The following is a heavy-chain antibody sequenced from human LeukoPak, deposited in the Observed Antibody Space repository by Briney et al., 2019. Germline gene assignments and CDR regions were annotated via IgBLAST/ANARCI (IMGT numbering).Heavy chain of an antibody. CDR1: GFTFSSYA. J-gene: IGHJ4*02. V-gene: IGHV3-30-3*01. CDR2: ISYDGSNK. CDR3: ARDRDSSGYYFDY. D-gene: IGHD6-25*01. Sequence: GGSLGLSCAASGFTFSSYAMHWVRQAPGKGLEWVAVISYDGSNKYYADSVKGRFTISRDNSKNTLYLQMNSLRAEDTAVYYCARDRDSSGYYFDYWGQGTLVTVSS.